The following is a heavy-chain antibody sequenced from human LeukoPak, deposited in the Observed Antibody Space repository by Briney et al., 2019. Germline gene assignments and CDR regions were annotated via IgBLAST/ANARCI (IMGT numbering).Heavy chain of an antibody. V-gene: IGHV3-72*01. CDR3: ARRLIEGVVDY. D-gene: IGHD3-22*01. CDR2: TRNKANGYTT. J-gene: IGHJ4*02. Sequence: GGSLRLSCAASGFTFSDHYMDWVRQAPGKGLEWVGRTRNKANGYTTEYAASVKGRFTISRDDSKNSLYLQMNSLNTDDTAVYYCARRLIEGVVDYWGQGTLVTVSS. CDR1: GFTFSDHY.